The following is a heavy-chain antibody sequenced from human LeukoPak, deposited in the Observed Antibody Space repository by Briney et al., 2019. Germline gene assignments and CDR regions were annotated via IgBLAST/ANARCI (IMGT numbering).Heavy chain of an antibody. D-gene: IGHD3-3*01. CDR3: ARGTAKDFWSGLNWFDP. CDR2: IYDSGTT. Sequence: GGSLRLSCATSGFTVSSNYMSWVRQAPGKGLEWVSVIYDSGTTYYADSVKGRFLIFRDTSKNTVDLQMNSLRAEDTAVYYCARGTAKDFWSGLNWFDPWGQGTLVTVSS. CDR1: GFTVSSNY. J-gene: IGHJ5*02. V-gene: IGHV3-53*01.